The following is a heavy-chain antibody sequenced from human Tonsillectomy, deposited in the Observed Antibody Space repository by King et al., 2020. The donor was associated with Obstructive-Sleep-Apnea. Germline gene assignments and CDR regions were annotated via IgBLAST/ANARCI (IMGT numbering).Heavy chain of an antibody. CDR2: ISYDGSNK. V-gene: IGHV3-30*04. Sequence: VQLVESGGGVVQPGRSLRLSCAASGFTFSSYAMHWVRQAPGKGLEWVAVISYDGSNKYYADSVKGRFTISRDNSKNTLYLQMNSLIAEDTAVYYCARDQGPYSSSTPPYYWGQGTLVTVSS. CDR3: ARDQGPYSSSTPPYY. CDR1: GFTFSSYA. J-gene: IGHJ4*02. D-gene: IGHD6-6*01.